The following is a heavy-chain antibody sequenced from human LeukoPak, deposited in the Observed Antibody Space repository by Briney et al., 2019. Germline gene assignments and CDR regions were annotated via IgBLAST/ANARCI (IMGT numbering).Heavy chain of an antibody. D-gene: IGHD3-10*01. CDR2: INPNSGGT. Sequence: ASVKVSCKASGYTFTGYYMHWVRQAPGQGLEWMGWINPNSGGTNYAQKFQGRVTMTRDTSISTAYMELSRLRSDDTAVYYCAREVSYYYGSGSTFDYWGQGTLVIVSS. CDR3: AREVSYYYGSGSTFDY. J-gene: IGHJ4*02. CDR1: GYTFTGYY. V-gene: IGHV1-2*02.